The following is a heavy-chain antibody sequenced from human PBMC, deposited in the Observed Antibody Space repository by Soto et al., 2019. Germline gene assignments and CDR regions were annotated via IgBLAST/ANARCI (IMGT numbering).Heavy chain of an antibody. D-gene: IGHD1-1*01. CDR2: TYYRSKWYF. Sequence: SQTLSLTCAISGDSVSSNSAAWNWIRQSPSRGLEWLGRTYYRSKWYFDYAVSVKSRITISADTSKNHFSVQLNSVTPEDTAVYYCARGRVERPYYYYYYAMDVWGQGTTVTVSS. CDR3: ARGRVERPYYYYYYAMDV. V-gene: IGHV6-1*01. CDR1: GDSVSSNSAA. J-gene: IGHJ6*02.